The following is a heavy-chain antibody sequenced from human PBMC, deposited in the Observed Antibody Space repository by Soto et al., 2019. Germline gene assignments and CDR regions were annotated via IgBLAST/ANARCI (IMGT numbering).Heavy chain of an antibody. D-gene: IGHD3-22*01. CDR2: ISSSSSYI. CDR1: EFTFSSHS. V-gene: IGHV3-21*01. CDR3: ARGLFYYDSSAYLGY. J-gene: IGHJ4*02. Sequence: GVPLRLSCAASEFTFSSHSMNCVLQAPGKGLEWVSSISSSSSYIYYADSVKGRFTISRDNAKNSLYLQMNSLRAEDTAVYYCARGLFYYDSSAYLGYWGQGTLVTVSS.